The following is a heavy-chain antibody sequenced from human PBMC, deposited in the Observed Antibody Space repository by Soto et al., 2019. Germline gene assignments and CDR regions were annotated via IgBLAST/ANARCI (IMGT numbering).Heavy chain of an antibody. CDR1: GFTVSKNY. D-gene: IGHD1-26*01. CDR3: ARDFVVGGPTINYYYGMDV. J-gene: IGHJ6*02. V-gene: IGHV3-66*01. Sequence: GVSLKLLCSASGFTVSKNYMSWVRPAPVKALELISIIYSSVNTYYADSVKGRFTISRDNSKNTLYLQMNSLGAEDTAVYYCARDFVVGGPTINYYYGMDVWGQGT. CDR2: IYSSVNT.